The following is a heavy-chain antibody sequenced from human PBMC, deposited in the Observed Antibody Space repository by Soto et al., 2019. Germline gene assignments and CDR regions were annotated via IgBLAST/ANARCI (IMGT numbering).Heavy chain of an antibody. V-gene: IGHV3-23*01. D-gene: IGHD5-12*01. CDR2: IDDTGGNT. Sequence: EVHLLESGGGLVQPGGSLRLSCAASGFTFSTCGMSWVRQAPGKGLEWVSGIDDTGGNTYYADSVKGRFTISRDDSKNTVFLQMNSLRAEDTAVYFCAKVLYGFSYGKFDYWGQGTLVTVSS. CDR3: AKVLYGFSYGKFDY. CDR1: GFTFSTCG. J-gene: IGHJ4*02.